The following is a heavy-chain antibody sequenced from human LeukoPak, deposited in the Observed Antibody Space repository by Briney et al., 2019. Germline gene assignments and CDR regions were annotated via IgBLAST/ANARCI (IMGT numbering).Heavy chain of an antibody. Sequence: PGGSLRLFCAASGFTFSNTWMTWVRQAPGKGLEWVSGINWNGGSTGYADSVKGRFTISRDNAKNSLYLQMNSLRAEDTALYHCARGGGSTRGIYYWGQGTLVTVSS. D-gene: IGHD5/OR15-5a*01. J-gene: IGHJ4*02. V-gene: IGHV3-20*01. CDR2: INWNGGST. CDR1: GFTFSNTW. CDR3: ARGGGSTRGIYY.